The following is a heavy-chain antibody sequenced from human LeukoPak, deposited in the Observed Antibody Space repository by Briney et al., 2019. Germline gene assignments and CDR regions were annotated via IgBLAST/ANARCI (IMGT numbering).Heavy chain of an antibody. D-gene: IGHD4-17*01. J-gene: IGHJ4*02. Sequence: SGGSLRLSCAASGLTYSSYWLHWVRQVPGMGLVWVSHISPDGSTTNYADSVKGRFTISRDNAKNALYLQMNSLRADDTAVYYCGRQAAYGDSCIAFWSQGTLVTVSS. CDR3: GRQAAYGDSCIAF. CDR1: GLTYSSYW. V-gene: IGHV3-74*01. CDR2: ISPDGSTT.